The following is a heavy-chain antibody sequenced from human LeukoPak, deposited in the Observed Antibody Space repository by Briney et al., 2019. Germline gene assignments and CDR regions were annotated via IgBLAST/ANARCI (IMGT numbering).Heavy chain of an antibody. CDR2: IKQDGSET. Sequence: GGSLRLSCATSGFTFITYWMSCVRQAPGKGLEWVVYIKQDGSETYSADSVKCRFTILRDNAKNSLCLQLDSLRVEDTAVYYCTNEDGFDYWGQGTLVIVSS. V-gene: IGHV3-7*01. D-gene: IGHD5-24*01. J-gene: IGHJ4*02. CDR1: GFTFITYW. CDR3: TNEDGFDY.